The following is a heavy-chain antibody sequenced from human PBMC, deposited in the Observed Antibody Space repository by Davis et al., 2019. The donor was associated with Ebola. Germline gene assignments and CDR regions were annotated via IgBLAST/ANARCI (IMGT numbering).Heavy chain of an antibody. J-gene: IGHJ6*02. CDR2: IYHSGST. V-gene: IGHV4-4*02. Sequence: SETLSLTCAVSGGSISSSNWRSCVRQPPGKGLEWIGEIYHSGSTNYNPSLKSRVTISVDKSKTQFSLKMSSVTAADTAVYYCARVGGDGDYGMDVWGQGTTVTVSS. CDR3: ARVGGDGDYGMDV. D-gene: IGHD2-21*02. CDR1: GGSISSSNW.